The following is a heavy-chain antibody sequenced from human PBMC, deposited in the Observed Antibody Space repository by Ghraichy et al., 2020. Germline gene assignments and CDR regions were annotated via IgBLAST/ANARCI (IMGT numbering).Heavy chain of an antibody. Sequence: GGSLRLSCAVSGFPFSSYAMHWVRQAPGKGLEWVAVISYDGSSKYYADSVKGRFTISRDNSKNTLYLQMNSLRAEDTAVCYCARGPIGTAGIRGYVLDYWGQGSLVTVSS. D-gene: IGHD6-13*01. CDR3: ARGPIGTAGIRGYVLDY. CDR1: GFPFSSYA. J-gene: IGHJ4*02. V-gene: IGHV3-30*04. CDR2: ISYDGSSK.